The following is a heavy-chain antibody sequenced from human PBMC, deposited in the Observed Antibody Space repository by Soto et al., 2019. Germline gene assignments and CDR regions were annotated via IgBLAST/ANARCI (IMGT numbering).Heavy chain of an antibody. CDR2: ISYDGSNK. CDR3: AKDRASGATQDY. D-gene: IGHD1-26*01. V-gene: IGHV3-30*18. Sequence: HPGGSLRLSCAASGFTFSNYCMCWVRQAPGKGLEWVAVISYDGSNKYYADSVKGRFTISRDNSKNTLYLQMNSLRAEDTAVYYCAKDRASGATQDYWGQGTLVTVSS. J-gene: IGHJ4*02. CDR1: GFTFSNYC.